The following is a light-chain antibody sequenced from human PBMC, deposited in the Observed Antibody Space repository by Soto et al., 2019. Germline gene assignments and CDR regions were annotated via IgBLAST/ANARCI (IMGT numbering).Light chain of an antibody. Sequence: EIVMTQSPATLSVSPGAIATLSCRASQSVSTNLAWYQQKPGQAPRLLIYGASSRATGIPDRFSGSGSGTDFTLTISSLEPEDFAVYYCQQRSNWPPEITFGQGTRLEIK. CDR1: QSVSTN. CDR2: GAS. CDR3: QQRSNWPPEIT. V-gene: IGKV3-11*01. J-gene: IGKJ5*01.